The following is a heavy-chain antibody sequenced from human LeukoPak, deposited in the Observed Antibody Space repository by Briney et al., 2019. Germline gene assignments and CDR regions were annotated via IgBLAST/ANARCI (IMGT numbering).Heavy chain of an antibody. J-gene: IGHJ4*02. Sequence: SETLSLTCAVYGGSFSGYYWSWIRQSPGRGLEWIGEINHGGSTNYNPSLKSRVTISVGTSKNQFFLKLSSVTAADTAMYYCAKSNGYGLIDYWGQGTLVTVSS. V-gene: IGHV4-34*01. D-gene: IGHD5-12*01. CDR3: AKSNGYGLIDY. CDR2: INHGGST. CDR1: GGSFSGYY.